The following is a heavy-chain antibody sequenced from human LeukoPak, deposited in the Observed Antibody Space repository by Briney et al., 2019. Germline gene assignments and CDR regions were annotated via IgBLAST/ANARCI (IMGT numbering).Heavy chain of an antibody. D-gene: IGHD6-13*01. CDR1: GFTFTNYG. CDR2: ISYDGSNK. V-gene: IGHV3-30*03. CDR3: ARGFAATGNPPCFDP. J-gene: IGHJ5*02. Sequence: GGSLRLSCAASGFTFTNYGMHWVRQAPGKGLEWVTLISYDGSNKYYADSVKGRFTISRDNSMNTLYLHMNSLSAEDTAVYYCARGFAATGNPPCFDPWGQGTPVTVSS.